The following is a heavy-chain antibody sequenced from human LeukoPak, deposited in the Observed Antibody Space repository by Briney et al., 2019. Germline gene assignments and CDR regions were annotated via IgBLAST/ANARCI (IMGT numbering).Heavy chain of an antibody. D-gene: IGHD2-15*01. V-gene: IGHV1-24*01. CDR2: FDPEDGET. Sequence: ASVKVSCKVSGYTLTELSMHWVRQAPGKGLGWMGGFDPEDGETIYAQKFQGRVTMTEDTSTDTAYMELSSLRSEDTAVYYCATDLRYCSGGSCYSFKDYFDYWGQGTLVTVSS. CDR3: ATDLRYCSGGSCYSFKDYFDY. J-gene: IGHJ4*02. CDR1: GYTLTELS.